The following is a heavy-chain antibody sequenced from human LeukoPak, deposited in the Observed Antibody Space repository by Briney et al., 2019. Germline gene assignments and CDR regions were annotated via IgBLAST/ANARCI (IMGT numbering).Heavy chain of an antibody. CDR3: ARNRGGGSGYSDY. CDR1: GFTVSGSC. J-gene: IGHJ4*02. V-gene: IGHV3-7*05. D-gene: IGHD3-22*01. Sequence: GGSLRLSCAASGFTVSGSCMDWVRQAPGKGLEWVAIIKPDGTDKYYVDSVKGRFTVSKDNAKNLLYLQMNSLRAEDTAMYYCARNRGGGSGYSDYWGQGTLVTVSS. CDR2: IKPDGTDK.